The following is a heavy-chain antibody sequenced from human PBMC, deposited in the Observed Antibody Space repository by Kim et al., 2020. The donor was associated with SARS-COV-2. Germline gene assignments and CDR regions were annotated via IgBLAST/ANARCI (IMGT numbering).Heavy chain of an antibody. CDR1: GFTVSSNY. CDR2: IYSGGST. V-gene: IGHV3-53*01. D-gene: IGHD6-13*01. Sequence: GGSLRLSCAASGFTVSSNYMSWVRQAPGKGLEWVSVIYSGGSTYYADSVKGRFTISRDNSKNTLYLQMNSLRAEDTAVYYCARESTSSWAFDYWGQGTLVTVSS. CDR3: ARESTSSWAFDY. J-gene: IGHJ4*02.